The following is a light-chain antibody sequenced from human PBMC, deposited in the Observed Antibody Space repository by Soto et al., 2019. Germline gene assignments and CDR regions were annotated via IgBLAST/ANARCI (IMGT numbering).Light chain of an antibody. CDR2: EGS. J-gene: IGLJ1*01. V-gene: IGLV2-23*01. Sequence: QSALTQPASVSGSPGQSITISCTGTSSDVGSYNLVSWYQQHPGKAPKLMVYEGSKRPSGVSDRFSGSKSGNTASLTISGLQADDEADYYCCSYTGSIYVFGTGTKVTVL. CDR3: CSYTGSIYV. CDR1: SSDVGSYNL.